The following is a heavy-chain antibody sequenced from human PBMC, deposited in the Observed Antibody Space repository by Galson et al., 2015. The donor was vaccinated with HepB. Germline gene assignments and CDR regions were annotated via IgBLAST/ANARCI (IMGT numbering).Heavy chain of an antibody. J-gene: IGHJ4*02. D-gene: IGHD3-16*01. CDR1: GFRFSSYG. V-gene: IGHV3-33*01. Sequence: SLRLSCAASGFRFSSYGMHWVRQAPGKGLEWVALMWYDGSKEFYANSVKGRFTISRDTSRNTLSLQMNSLRAEDTALYYCAGAGVHYGRFDHWGQGTLVTVSS. CDR3: AGAGVHYGRFDH. CDR2: MWYDGSKE.